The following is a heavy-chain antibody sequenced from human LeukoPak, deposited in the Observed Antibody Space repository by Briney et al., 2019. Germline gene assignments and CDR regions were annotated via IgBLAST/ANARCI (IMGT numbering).Heavy chain of an antibody. CDR3: ARNLIPEQLVLNF. CDR2: IYYSGNT. D-gene: IGHD6-13*01. V-gene: IGHV4-39*07. Sequence: SETLSLTCTVSGVSISSSNSYWGWIRQPPGKGLEWIGSIYYSGNTYYNPSLKSRVTMSVDTSKNQFSLNLRSVTPEDTAVYYCARNLIPEQLVLNFWGQGTLVTVSS. J-gene: IGHJ4*02. CDR1: GVSISSSNSY.